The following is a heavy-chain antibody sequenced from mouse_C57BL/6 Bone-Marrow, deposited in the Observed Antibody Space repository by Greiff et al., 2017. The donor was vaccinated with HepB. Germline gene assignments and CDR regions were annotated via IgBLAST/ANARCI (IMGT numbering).Heavy chain of an antibody. V-gene: IGHV7-1*01. Sequence: EVKVVESGGGLVQSGRSLRLSCATSGFTFSDFYMEWVRQAPGKGLEWIAASRNKANDYTTEYSASVKGRFIVSRDTSQSILYLQMNALRAEDTAIYYCARDACGSSPYYAMDYWGQGTSVTVSS. CDR2: SRNKANDYTT. CDR3: ARDACGSSPYYAMDY. CDR1: GFTFSDFY. J-gene: IGHJ4*01. D-gene: IGHD1-1*01.